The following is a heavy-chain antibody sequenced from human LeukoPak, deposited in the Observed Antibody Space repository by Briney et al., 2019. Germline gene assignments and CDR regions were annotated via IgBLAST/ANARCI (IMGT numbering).Heavy chain of an antibody. Sequence: GGSLRLSCAASGFTFSSYAMNWVRQAPGKGLEWVSSGHSDGTAYYADSVKGRFTISRDNSKNTLSVQMNSLRAEDTAVYYCAKGSRIAARPTIWFDSWGQGTLVTVSS. V-gene: IGHV3-23*01. CDR3: AKGSRIAARPTIWFDS. D-gene: IGHD6-6*01. CDR1: GFTFSSYA. CDR2: SGHSDGTA. J-gene: IGHJ5*01.